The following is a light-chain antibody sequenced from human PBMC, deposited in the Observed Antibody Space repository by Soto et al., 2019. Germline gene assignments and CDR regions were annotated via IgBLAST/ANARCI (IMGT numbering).Light chain of an antibody. J-gene: IGKJ1*01. Sequence: AIRMTQSPSSLSASTGDRVTITCRASQGISSYLAWYQQKPGKAPKLLLYAASTWQSGVPSRFSGSGAGTDFTLTISCLQSEDFATYYCQQYYSYPRTFGQGTKVEIK. V-gene: IGKV1-8*01. CDR1: QGISSY. CDR2: AAS. CDR3: QQYYSYPRT.